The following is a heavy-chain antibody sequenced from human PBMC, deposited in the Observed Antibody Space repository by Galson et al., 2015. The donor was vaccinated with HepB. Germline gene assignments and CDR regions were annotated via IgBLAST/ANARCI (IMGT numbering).Heavy chain of an antibody. V-gene: IGHV4-59*08. Sequence: SLTCNVSGASVSTNYWAWVRQPPGKGLEWIGYIYYSRSTNYSPSLKSRGTIFVDTSKNQLSLRLSSVTAADTGVYFCATTTRSGGSLEAFDIWGQGTMVTVSS. CDR2: IYYSRST. CDR1: GASVSTNY. J-gene: IGHJ3*02. CDR3: ATTTRSGGSLEAFDI. D-gene: IGHD2-15*01.